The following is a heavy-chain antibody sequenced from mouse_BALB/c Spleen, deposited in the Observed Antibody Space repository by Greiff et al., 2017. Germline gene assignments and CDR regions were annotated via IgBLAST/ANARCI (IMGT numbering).Heavy chain of an antibody. J-gene: IGHJ1*01. D-gene: IGHD1-1*01. CDR2: IDPSDSET. CDR1: GYSFTSYW. Sequence: QVQLQQSGPQLVRPGASVKISCKASGYSFTSYWMHWVKQRPGQGLEWIGMIDPSDSETRLNQKFKDKATLTVDKSSSTAYMQLSSPTSEDSAVYYCARTSAYGSTQAYFDVWGAGTTVTVSS. V-gene: IGHV1S127*01. CDR3: ARTSAYGSTQAYFDV.